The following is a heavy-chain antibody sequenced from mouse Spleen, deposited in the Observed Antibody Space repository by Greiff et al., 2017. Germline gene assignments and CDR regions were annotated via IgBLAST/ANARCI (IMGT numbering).Heavy chain of an antibody. CDR1: GYTFTGYW. V-gene: IGHV1-9*01. CDR2: ILPGSDST. J-gene: IGHJ3*01. Sequence: VQLVESGAELMKPGASVKLSCKATGYTFTGYWIEWVKQRPGHGLEWIGEILPGSDSTNYNENFKGKATFTADTSSNTAYMQLSSLTTEDSAIYYCARRNWFAYWGQGTLVTVYA. CDR3: ARRNWFAY.